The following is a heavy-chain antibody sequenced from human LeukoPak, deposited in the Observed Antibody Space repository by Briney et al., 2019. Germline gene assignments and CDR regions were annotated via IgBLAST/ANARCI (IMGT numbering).Heavy chain of an antibody. CDR1: GDSVSSNSAA. V-gene: IGHV6-1*01. Sequence: SQTLSLTCAISGDSVSSNSAAWNWIRQSPSRGLEWLGKTYYRSKWYNDYALSVKSRITINPDTSKNQSSLQLQSVTPEDTAVYYCASEYYDGSGLDYWGQGTLVTVSS. CDR2: TYYRSKWYN. CDR3: ASEYYDGSGLDY. D-gene: IGHD3-22*01. J-gene: IGHJ4*02.